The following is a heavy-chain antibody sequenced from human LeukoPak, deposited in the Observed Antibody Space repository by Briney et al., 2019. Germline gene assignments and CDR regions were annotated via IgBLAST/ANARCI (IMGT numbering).Heavy chain of an antibody. V-gene: IGHV4-34*01. CDR2: INHSGST. D-gene: IGHD3-3*01. CDR1: GGSFSGYY. J-gene: IGHJ5*02. CDR3: ARGFTIFGVVIKVNWFDP. Sequence: SETLSLTCAVYGGSFSGYYWSWIRQPPGKGLEWIGEINHSGSTNYNPSLKSRVTISVDTSKNQFSLKLSSVTAADTAVYYCARGFTIFGVVIKVNWFDPWGQGTLVTVSS.